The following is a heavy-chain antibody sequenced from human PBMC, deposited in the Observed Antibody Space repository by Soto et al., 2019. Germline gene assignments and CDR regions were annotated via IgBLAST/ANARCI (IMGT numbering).Heavy chain of an antibody. D-gene: IGHD2-15*01. V-gene: IGHV3-48*01. Sequence: GGSLRLSCAASGFTFSSYSMNWVRQAPGKGLEWVSYISSSSSTIYYADSVKGRFTISRDNAKNSLYLQMNSLRAEDTAVYYCARGSPEVDCLCSGGSCGFDYWGQGTLVTVSS. CDR2: ISSSSSTI. CDR3: ARGSPEVDCLCSGGSCGFDY. CDR1: GFTFSSYS. J-gene: IGHJ4*02.